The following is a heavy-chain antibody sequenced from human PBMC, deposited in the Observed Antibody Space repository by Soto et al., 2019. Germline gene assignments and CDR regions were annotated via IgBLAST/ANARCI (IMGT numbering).Heavy chain of an antibody. D-gene: IGHD2-21*02. Sequence: QVQLQESGPGLVKPSQTLSLTCTVSGGSISSGDYYWSWIRQPPGKGLEWIGYIYYSGSTYYNPCLKCRVTISVDTSKNQVSLKLSSLTAADTSVYYCAWEGPVVTQGYFFYYWGQGTLVTVSS. CDR3: AWEGPVVTQGYFFYY. CDR2: IYYSGST. J-gene: IGHJ4*02. CDR1: GGSISSGDYY. V-gene: IGHV4-30-4*01.